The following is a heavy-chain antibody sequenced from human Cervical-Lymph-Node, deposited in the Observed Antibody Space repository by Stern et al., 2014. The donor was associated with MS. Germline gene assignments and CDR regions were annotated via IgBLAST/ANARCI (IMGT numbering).Heavy chain of an antibody. D-gene: IGHD2-21*02. CDR2: ISAYNGNP. CDR3: ARYTHIVVVTAEPYFDY. J-gene: IGHJ4*02. Sequence: VQLVESGAEVKKPGASVKVSCKASGYTFTSYGISWVRQAPGQGLEWMGWISAYNGNPNYEQKLQGRVTMTTDTSTSTAYMELRSLRSDDTAVYYCARYTHIVVVTAEPYFDYWGQGTLVTVSS. CDR1: GYTFTSYG. V-gene: IGHV1-18*04.